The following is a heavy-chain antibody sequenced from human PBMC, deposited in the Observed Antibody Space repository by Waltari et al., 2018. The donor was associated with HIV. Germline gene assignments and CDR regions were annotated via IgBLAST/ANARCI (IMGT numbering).Heavy chain of an antibody. CDR3: AKGTVGATPYFDY. Sequence: EVQLVESGGVVVQPGGSLRLSCAASGFTFDDYTMHWVRQAPGKGLDWFSLISWDGGSTYYADSVKGRFTISRDNSKNSLYLQMNSLRTEDTALYYCAKGTVGATPYFDYWGQGTLVTVSS. CDR1: GFTFDDYT. CDR2: ISWDGGST. V-gene: IGHV3-43*01. D-gene: IGHD1-26*01. J-gene: IGHJ4*02.